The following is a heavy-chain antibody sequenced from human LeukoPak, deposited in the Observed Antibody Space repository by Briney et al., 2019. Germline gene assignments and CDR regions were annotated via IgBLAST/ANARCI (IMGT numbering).Heavy chain of an antibody. J-gene: IGHJ4*02. CDR2: IIHSGST. CDR3: ARVRSIVVVPANTRYDY. D-gene: IGHD2-2*01. Sequence: PSETLSLTCAVYGGSFSVYYWSWIRQPPGKGLEWLGEIIHSGSTNYNPSLKSRVTISVDTSKNQFSLKLSSVTAADTAVYYCARVRSIVVVPANTRYDYWGQGTLVTVSS. CDR1: GGSFSVYY. V-gene: IGHV4-34*12.